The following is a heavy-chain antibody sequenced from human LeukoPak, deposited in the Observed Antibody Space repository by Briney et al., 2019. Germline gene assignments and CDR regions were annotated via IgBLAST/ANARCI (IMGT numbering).Heavy chain of an antibody. V-gene: IGHV3-21*01. CDR3: AIAKGIFGVVTDYYYYGMDV. D-gene: IGHD3-3*01. CDR2: ISSSSSYR. J-gene: IGHJ6*02. Sequence: PGGSLRLSCAASGFTFSIYSMNWVRQAPGKGLEWVSSISSSSSYRYYADSVKGRFTISRDNAKNTLYLQMNSLRAEDTAVYYCAIAKGIFGVVTDYYYYGMDVWGQGTTVTVSS. CDR1: GFTFSIYS.